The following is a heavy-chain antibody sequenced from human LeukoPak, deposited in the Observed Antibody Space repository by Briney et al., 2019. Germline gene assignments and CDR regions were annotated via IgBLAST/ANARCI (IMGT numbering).Heavy chain of an antibody. J-gene: IGHJ4*02. Sequence: SETLSLTCTVSGGSISSYYWIWIRQPPGKGLEWIGYIYYSGSTNYNPALKSRVTISVDTSKNQFSLKLSSVTAADTAVYYCARSRSFWTAVAMRYYFDYWGQGTLVTVSS. CDR3: ARSRSFWTAVAMRYYFDY. D-gene: IGHD4-17*01. CDR2: IYYSGST. V-gene: IGHV4-59*01. CDR1: GGSISSYY.